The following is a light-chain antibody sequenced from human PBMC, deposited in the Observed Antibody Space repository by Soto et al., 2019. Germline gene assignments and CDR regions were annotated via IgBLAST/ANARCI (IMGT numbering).Light chain of an antibody. J-gene: IGKJ5*01. Sequence: IVLTQSPATLSVSPGERATLSCWATQSVSTNLAWYQQKPGQAPRLLIYGASTRATGLPARFSGSGSGTEFTLTISSLQSEDFAVYYCQQYNNWPPRITFGQGTRLEIK. V-gene: IGKV3-15*01. CDR1: QSVSTN. CDR3: QQYNNWPPRIT. CDR2: GAS.